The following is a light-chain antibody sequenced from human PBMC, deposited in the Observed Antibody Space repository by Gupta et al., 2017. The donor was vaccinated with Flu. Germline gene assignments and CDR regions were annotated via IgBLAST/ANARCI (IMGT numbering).Light chain of an antibody. CDR3: QSYDSRLSSWV. J-gene: IGLJ3*02. CDR2: TNI. CDR1: SSNFGAGFD. V-gene: IGLV1-40*01. Sequence: QSVLTHPPSVSAAPGQGVTLSCTGSSSNFGAGFDVHWYQQLPETAPRLRIYTNINRPSGVPGRFSGSKSGTSASLTIAGLQADDEATYYCQSYDSRLSSWVFGGGTKLTVL.